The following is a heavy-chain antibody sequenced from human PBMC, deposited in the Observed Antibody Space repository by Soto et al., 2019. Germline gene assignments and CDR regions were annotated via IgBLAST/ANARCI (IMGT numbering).Heavy chain of an antibody. Sequence: QVQLVQSGAEVRKPGASVTVSCRSSGDSFNDYYIHWVRQAPGQGFEWMGWINPNGGVTKYAQKFQGWVSMTRDTSIRTVYMQLSRLRSDDTAVYYCAIDSGAATATLDYYYFYMDVWGTGTTVTVSS. J-gene: IGHJ6*03. V-gene: IGHV1-2*04. CDR2: INPNGGVT. D-gene: IGHD1-26*01. CDR3: AIDSGAATATLDYYYFYMDV. CDR1: GDSFNDYY.